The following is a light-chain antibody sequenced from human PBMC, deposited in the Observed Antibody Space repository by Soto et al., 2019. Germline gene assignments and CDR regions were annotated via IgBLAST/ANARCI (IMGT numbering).Light chain of an antibody. CDR1: SSNIGNNH. CDR3: AAWDGGLSRPL. V-gene: IGLV1-47*01. J-gene: IGLJ3*02. Sequence: QSVLTQPPSASGTPGQRVTISCSGSSSNIGNNHVYWYHQLAGTAPKLLMSETNQRPSGVPNRFTASKYCSSASLAISGLRSEDEAAYYCAAWDGGLSRPLFGGGTQLTVL. CDR2: ETN.